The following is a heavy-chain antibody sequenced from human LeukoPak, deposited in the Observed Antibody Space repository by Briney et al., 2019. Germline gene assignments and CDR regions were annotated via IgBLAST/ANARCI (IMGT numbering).Heavy chain of an antibody. D-gene: IGHD5/OR15-5a*01. CDR2: IYTSGST. CDR3: ARARVSTLTYFDY. Sequence: SETLSLTCTVSGGSISSSRYYWSWIRQPAGKGLEWIGRIYTSGSTNYNPSLKSRVTISVDTSKNQFSLKLSSVTAADTAVYYCARARVSTLTYFDYWGQGTLVTVSS. V-gene: IGHV4-61*02. J-gene: IGHJ4*02. CDR1: GGSISSSRYY.